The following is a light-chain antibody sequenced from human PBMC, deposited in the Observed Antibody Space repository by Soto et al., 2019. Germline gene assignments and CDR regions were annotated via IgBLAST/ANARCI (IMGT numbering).Light chain of an antibody. CDR1: QSVRGY. CDR2: DAF. Sequence: EIVLTQSPVTLSLSPGERATLSCRASQSVRGYLAWYQQKPGQAPRLLIYDAFKRATGIPARFSGSGSGTDFTLTISSLEPEDFAVYYCQQRSNWPSTFGGGTKVDIK. CDR3: QQRSNWPST. V-gene: IGKV3-11*01. J-gene: IGKJ4*01.